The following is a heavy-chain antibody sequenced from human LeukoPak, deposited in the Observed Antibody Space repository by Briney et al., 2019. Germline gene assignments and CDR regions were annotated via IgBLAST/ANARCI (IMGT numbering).Heavy chain of an antibody. Sequence: GASVKVSCKASGGTFISYAISWVRQAPGQGLEWMGRIIPILGIANYAQKFQGRVTITADKSTSTAYMELSSLRSEDTAVYYCARTYGGNSRENWFDPWGQGTLVTVSS. CDR1: GGTFISYA. J-gene: IGHJ5*02. D-gene: IGHD4-23*01. CDR2: IIPILGIA. CDR3: ARTYGGNSRENWFDP. V-gene: IGHV1-69*04.